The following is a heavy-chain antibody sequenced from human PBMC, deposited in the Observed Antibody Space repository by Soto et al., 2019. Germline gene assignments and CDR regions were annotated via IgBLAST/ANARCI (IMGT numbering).Heavy chain of an antibody. V-gene: IGHV1-69*02. CDR3: AGDGGGGSYCLDY. D-gene: IGHD1-26*01. J-gene: IGHJ4*02. CDR1: GGTFSSYT. CDR2: IIPILGIA. Sequence: QVQLVQSGAEVKKPGSSVKVSCKASGGTFSSYTISWVRQAPGQGLEWMGRIIPILGIANYAQKFQGRVTITADKSTRTAYVALGSLRSEDTAVYYCAGDGGGGSYCLDYWGQGTLVTVSS.